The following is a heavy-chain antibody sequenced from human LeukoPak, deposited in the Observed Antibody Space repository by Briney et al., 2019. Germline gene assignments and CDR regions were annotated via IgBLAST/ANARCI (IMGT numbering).Heavy chain of an antibody. CDR3: ARDRGNTVTPGY. CDR2: IIPIFGTA. V-gene: IGHV1-69*13. D-gene: IGHD4-11*01. CDR1: GGTFSSYA. J-gene: IGHJ4*02. Sequence: GASVKVSCKASGGTFSSYAISWVRQAPGQGLEWMGGIIPIFGTANYAQKFQGRVTITADESTSTAYMELSSLRSEDTAVYYCARDRGNTVTPGYWGQGTLVTVSS.